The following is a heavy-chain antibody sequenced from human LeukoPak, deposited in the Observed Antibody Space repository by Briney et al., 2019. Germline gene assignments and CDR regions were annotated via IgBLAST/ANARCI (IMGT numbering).Heavy chain of an antibody. D-gene: IGHD6-19*01. CDR3: ARSRGDSTGWYTFDY. Sequence: SETLSLTCTVSGGSISSSSYYWGWIRQPPGKGLEWTGSFYYSGSTYYNPSLKSRVTISVDTSNNQFSLKLTSVTAADTAVYYCARSRGDSTGWYTFDYWGQGTLVTVSS. CDR1: GGSISSSSYY. CDR2: FYYSGST. J-gene: IGHJ4*02. V-gene: IGHV4-39*01.